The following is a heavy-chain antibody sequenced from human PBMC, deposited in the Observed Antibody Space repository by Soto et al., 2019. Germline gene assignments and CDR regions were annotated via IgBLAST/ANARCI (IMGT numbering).Heavy chain of an antibody. CDR1: GFTFDDYA. CDR3: AKAGWYGEYFQH. Sequence: VQLVESGGGLVQPGRSLRLSCAASGFTFDDYAMHWVRQAPGKGLEWVSGISWNSGSIGYADSVKGRFTISRDNAKNSLYLQMNSLRAEDTALYYCAKAGWYGEYFQHWGQGTLVTVSS. CDR2: ISWNSGSI. V-gene: IGHV3-9*01. J-gene: IGHJ1*01. D-gene: IGHD6-19*01.